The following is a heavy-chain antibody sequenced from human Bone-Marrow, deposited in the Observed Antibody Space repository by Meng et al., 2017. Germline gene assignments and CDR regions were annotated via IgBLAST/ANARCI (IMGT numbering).Heavy chain of an antibody. Sequence: GESLKISCAASGFTFRNYAMSWVRQAPGKGPEWVSGVSGSGDSTYYADSVKGRFTISRDNAKNSLYLQMNSLRAEDTAVYYCARESGAAYSYGTLYYYYYGMDVWGQGTTVTVSS. CDR1: GFTFRNYA. D-gene: IGHD5-18*01. V-gene: IGHV3-23*01. CDR2: VSGSGDST. CDR3: ARESGAAYSYGTLYYYYYGMDV. J-gene: IGHJ6*02.